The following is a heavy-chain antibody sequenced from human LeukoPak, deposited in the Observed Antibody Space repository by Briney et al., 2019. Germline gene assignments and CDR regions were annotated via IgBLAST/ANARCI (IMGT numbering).Heavy chain of an antibody. CDR3: ARGDVDTAMVDY. V-gene: IGHV1-2*02. Sequence: ASVKLSRKASGYTFTGYNMHWVRQAPGQGLGWMWWINPNSGGTNNAQKFHVRVTMTRDTSISTAYMELSRLRSDYTAVYYCARGDVDTAMVDYWGQGTLVTVSS. J-gene: IGHJ4*02. CDR2: INPNSGGT. CDR1: GYTFTGYN. D-gene: IGHD5-18*01.